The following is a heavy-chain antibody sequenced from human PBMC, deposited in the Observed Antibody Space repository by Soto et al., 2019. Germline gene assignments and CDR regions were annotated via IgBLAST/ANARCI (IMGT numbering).Heavy chain of an antibody. V-gene: IGHV4-30-4*08. J-gene: IGHJ5*02. CDR1: GGSITSSKHY. CDR3: ARDARPSITGTTGWFDP. CDR2: IYHSGST. D-gene: IGHD1-7*01. Sequence: SETLSLTCTVSGGSITSSKHYWSWIRQHPGKGLEWIGYIYHSGSTNYNPSLKSRVTISVDTSKNQFSLKLSSVTAADTAVYYCARDARPSITGTTGWFDPWGQGTLVTVSS.